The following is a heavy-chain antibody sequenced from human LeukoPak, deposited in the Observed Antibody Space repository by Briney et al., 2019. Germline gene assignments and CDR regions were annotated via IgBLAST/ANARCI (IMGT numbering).Heavy chain of an antibody. V-gene: IGHV3-9*01. Sequence: PGRSLRLSCAASGFTFDDYAMHWVRQAPGKGLEWVSGISWNSGTIGYADSVKGRFTISRDNAKNSLYLQMNSLRAEDTAVYYCARDRQQLDWGQGTLVTVSS. D-gene: IGHD6-13*01. CDR1: GFTFDDYA. J-gene: IGHJ4*02. CDR2: ISWNSGTI. CDR3: ARDRQQLD.